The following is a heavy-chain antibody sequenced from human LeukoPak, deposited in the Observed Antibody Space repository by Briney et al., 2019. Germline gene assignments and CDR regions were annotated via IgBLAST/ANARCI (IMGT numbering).Heavy chain of an antibody. Sequence: PSETLSLTCTVSGGSVSSGSHYWNWIRQSPGKGLEWIGYIYYRGTTNYTPSLKSRVTISVDTSMNQFSLRLSSVTAADTAVYFCARSFYSSGWYAPLRWFDTWGQGTLATVSS. D-gene: IGHD6-19*01. CDR2: IYYRGTT. CDR3: ARSFYSSGWYAPLRWFDT. V-gene: IGHV4-61*01. CDR1: GGSVSSGSHY. J-gene: IGHJ5*02.